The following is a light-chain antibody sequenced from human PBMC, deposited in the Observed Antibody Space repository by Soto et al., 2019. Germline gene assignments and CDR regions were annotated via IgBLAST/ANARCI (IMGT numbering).Light chain of an antibody. Sequence: QSVLTQPPSASGTPGQRITISCSGSGSNIGSNTVTWYQQLPRTAPKLLIYTNNQRPSGVPDRFSGSKSGTSASLAISGLQSGDEADYYCATWDDSLNGYVFGTVTKVTVL. CDR3: ATWDDSLNGYV. CDR2: TNN. V-gene: IGLV1-44*01. J-gene: IGLJ1*01. CDR1: GSNIGSNT.